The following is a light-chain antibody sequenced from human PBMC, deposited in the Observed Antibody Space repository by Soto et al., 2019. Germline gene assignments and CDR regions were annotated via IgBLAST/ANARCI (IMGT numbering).Light chain of an antibody. Sequence: EIVLTQSPGTLSLSSGERATLSCRASQSVSSSYLAWYQQKPGQAPRLLIYGASSRATGIPDRFSGSESGTDFTLTISRLEPEDFAVYYCQQYGSSPMYTFGQGTKLEIK. CDR3: QQYGSSPMYT. CDR2: GAS. J-gene: IGKJ2*01. CDR1: QSVSSSY. V-gene: IGKV3-20*01.